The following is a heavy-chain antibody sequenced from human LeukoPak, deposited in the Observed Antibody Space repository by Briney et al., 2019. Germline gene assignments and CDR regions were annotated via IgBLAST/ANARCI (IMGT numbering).Heavy chain of an antibody. D-gene: IGHD6-19*01. CDR3: PGGYSSDWYFNC. V-gene: IGHV4-59*11. J-gene: IGHJ4*02. Sequence: SETLSLTCNVSGASISTHYWSWIRQSPGEGLEWIGYADYTGSTKYNPSLKSLVTMSLHTSNYQFSLKLHSVTAADTAVYYCPGGYSSDWYFNCWGQGTLVTVSS. CDR1: GASISTHY. CDR2: ADYTGST.